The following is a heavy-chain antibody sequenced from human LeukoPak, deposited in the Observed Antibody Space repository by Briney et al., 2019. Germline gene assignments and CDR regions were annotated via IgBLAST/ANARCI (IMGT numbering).Heavy chain of an antibody. CDR2: ISSSGSTI. CDR3: ARDYSIAVAGRPGYFDY. D-gene: IGHD6-19*01. CDR1: GFTFSDYY. Sequence: GGALRLSCAASGFTFSDYYMSWIRQAPGKGVEWVSYISSSGSTIYYADSVEGRFTISRDNAKNSLYLQMNSLRAEDTAVYYCARDYSIAVAGRPGYFDYWGQGTLVTVSS. V-gene: IGHV3-11*04. J-gene: IGHJ4*02.